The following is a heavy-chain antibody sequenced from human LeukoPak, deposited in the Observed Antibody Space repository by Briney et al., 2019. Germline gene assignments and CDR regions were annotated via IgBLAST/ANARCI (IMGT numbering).Heavy chain of an antibody. CDR3: ARDYYDSSGYYSHYYYYMDV. CDR2: INPHSGGT. J-gene: IGHJ6*03. CDR1: GYTFTGHY. D-gene: IGHD3-22*01. V-gene: IGHV1-2*02. Sequence: ASVKVSCKASGYTFTGHYMHWVRQAPGQGLEWMGWINPHSGGTNYAQKFQGRVTMTRDTSISTAYMELSRLRSDDTAVYYCARDYYDSSGYYSHYYYYMDVWGKGTTVTVSS.